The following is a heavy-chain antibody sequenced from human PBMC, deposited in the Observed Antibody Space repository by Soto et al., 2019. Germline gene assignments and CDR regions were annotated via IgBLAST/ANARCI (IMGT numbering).Heavy chain of an antibody. J-gene: IGHJ1*01. V-gene: IGHV3-30-3*01. D-gene: IGHD3-22*01. CDR2: TSSDESIK. CDR3: AREDVSSGYAGTFHH. Sequence: QVQLVESGGGVVQPGRSLRLSCSASGFTFSAYVMHWVRQAPGKGLEWVAVTSSDESIKAFAESAKGRFTISRDNSKSMLYLQMNSLRTDDTAVYYCAREDVSSGYAGTFHHWGQGTLVTVSS. CDR1: GFTFSAYV.